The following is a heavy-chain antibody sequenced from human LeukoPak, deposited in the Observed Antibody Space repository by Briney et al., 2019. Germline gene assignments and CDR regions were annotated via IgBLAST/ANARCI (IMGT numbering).Heavy chain of an antibody. D-gene: IGHD1-26*01. CDR1: GGSFSGYS. Sequence: SETLSLSCAVYGGSFSGYSWSWIRQSPGKGLEWIGEINHSGTTNYSPSLKSRVTISVDTSKNQFSLNLSSMTAADTAVYYCARQGHPGSYDYWGQGTLVTVSS. J-gene: IGHJ4*02. CDR2: INHSGTT. V-gene: IGHV4-34*01. CDR3: ARQGHPGSYDY.